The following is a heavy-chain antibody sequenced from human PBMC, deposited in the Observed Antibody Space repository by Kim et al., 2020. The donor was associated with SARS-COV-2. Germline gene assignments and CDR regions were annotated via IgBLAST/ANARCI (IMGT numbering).Heavy chain of an antibody. CDR2: ISYDGSNK. CDR3: AKDPRIQPYNYYYGMDV. D-gene: IGHD5-18*01. V-gene: IGHV3-30*18. CDR1: GFTFSSYG. J-gene: IGHJ6*02. Sequence: GGSLRLSCAASGFTFSSYGMHWVRQAPGKGLEWVAVISYDGSNKYYADSVKGRFSISRDNSKNTLYLQMNSLRAEDTAVYYCAKDPRIQPYNYYYGMDVWGQGTTVTVSS.